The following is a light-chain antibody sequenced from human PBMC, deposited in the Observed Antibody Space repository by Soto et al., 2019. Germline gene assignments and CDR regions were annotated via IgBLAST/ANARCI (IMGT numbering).Light chain of an antibody. V-gene: IGKV1-27*01. CDR2: AAS. CDR1: QGISNY. Sequence: DIPMTQSPSSLSASVGDRVTITCRASQGISNYLAWYQQKPWKVPKLLIYAASTLQSGVPSRFSGSGSGTDFTLTISSLQPEDVATYYYQKYNSARQAFGPGTKVDI. J-gene: IGKJ3*01. CDR3: QKYNSARQA.